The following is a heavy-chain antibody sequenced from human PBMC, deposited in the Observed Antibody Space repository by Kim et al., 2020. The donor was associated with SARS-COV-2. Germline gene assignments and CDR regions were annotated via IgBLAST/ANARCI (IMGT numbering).Heavy chain of an antibody. CDR1: GGTFSSYA. V-gene: IGHV1-69*13. J-gene: IGHJ5*02. CDR2: IIPIFGTA. Sequence: SVKVSCKASGGTFSSYAISWVRQAPGQGLECMGGIIPIFGTANYAQKFQGRVTITADESTSTAYMELSSLRSEDTAVYYCARDFGYCSGGSCYWFDPWGQGTLVTVSS. D-gene: IGHD2-15*01. CDR3: ARDFGYCSGGSCYWFDP.